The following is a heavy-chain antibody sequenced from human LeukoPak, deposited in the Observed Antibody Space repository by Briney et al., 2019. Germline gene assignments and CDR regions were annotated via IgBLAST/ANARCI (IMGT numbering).Heavy chain of an antibody. D-gene: IGHD4-17*01. CDR1: GYTLTELT. V-gene: IGHV1-24*01. Sequence: ASVKVSCKVSGYTLTELTMHWVRQAPGKGLEWMGGFDPEDGETIYAQKFLGRVTMTEDTSTDTAYMELSSLRSEDTAVYYCATGVSYGVSFDYWGQGTLVTVSS. J-gene: IGHJ4*02. CDR2: FDPEDGET. CDR3: ATGVSYGVSFDY.